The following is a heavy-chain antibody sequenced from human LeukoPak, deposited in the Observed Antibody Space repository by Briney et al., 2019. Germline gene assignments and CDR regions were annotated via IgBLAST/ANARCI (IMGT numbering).Heavy chain of an antibody. V-gene: IGHV6-1*01. J-gene: IGHJ5*02. Sequence: SQTLSLTCAISGDSFSSNSAAWNWIRQSPSRGLEWLGRTYYRSKWYNDYAVSVKSRITINPDTSKNQFSLQLNSVTPEDTAVYYCAREEKDSYGYIGAWFDPWGQGTLVTVSS. D-gene: IGHD5-18*01. CDR2: TYYRSKWYN. CDR3: AREEKDSYGYIGAWFDP. CDR1: GDSFSSNSAA.